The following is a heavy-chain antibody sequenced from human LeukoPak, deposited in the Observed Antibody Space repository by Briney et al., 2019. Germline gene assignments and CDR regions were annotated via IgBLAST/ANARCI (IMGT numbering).Heavy chain of an antibody. J-gene: IGHJ4*02. CDR2: TYYRSKWYN. V-gene: IGHV6-1*01. CDR3: AREGVGATMAN. D-gene: IGHD1-26*01. CDR1: GDTVSNKNAA. Sequence: SQTLSLTCAISGDTVSNKNAAWNWIGQSPSRGLEWLGRTYYRSKWYNDYAVSVKGRIDINPDTSKNQFSLRLNPVTPEDTAVYFCAREGVGATMANWGQGTLVTVSS.